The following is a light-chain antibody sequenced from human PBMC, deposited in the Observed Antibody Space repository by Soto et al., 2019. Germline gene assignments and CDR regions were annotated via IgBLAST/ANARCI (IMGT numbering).Light chain of an antibody. J-gene: IGKJ4*01. V-gene: IGKV3D-20*02. CDR3: QQLNDYPLT. CDR2: AAS. Sequence: EIVLTQSPGTLSLSQGERATLSCRASQRVTSSDLAWYQQKPGQAPGLLIYAASSRASGIPDRFRGSGSGTEFTLTISRLEPEDFATYYCQQLNDYPLTFGGGTKVDI. CDR1: QRVTSSD.